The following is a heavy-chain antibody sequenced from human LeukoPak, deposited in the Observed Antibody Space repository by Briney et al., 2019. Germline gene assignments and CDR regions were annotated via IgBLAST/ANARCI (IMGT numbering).Heavy chain of an antibody. CDR3: ARDGVEEYCGGDCAYYFDY. Sequence: SVKVSCKASGYTFTNYYIHWVRQAPGQGLEWMGGIIPIFGTANYAQKFQGRVTITADESTSTAYMELGSLRSEDTAVYYCARDGVEEYCGGDCAYYFDYWGQGTLVTVSS. J-gene: IGHJ4*02. D-gene: IGHD2-21*02. V-gene: IGHV1-69*13. CDR1: GYTFTNYY. CDR2: IIPIFGTA.